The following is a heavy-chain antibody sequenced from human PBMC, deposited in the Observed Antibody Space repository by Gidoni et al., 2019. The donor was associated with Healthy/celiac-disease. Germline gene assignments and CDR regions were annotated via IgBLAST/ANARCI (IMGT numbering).Heavy chain of an antibody. Sequence: QVQLVQSGAEVKKPGASVKVSCKASGYTFTSYYMHWVRQAPGQGLEWMGIINPSGGSTSYAQKFQGRVTMTRDTSTSTVYMELSSLRSEDTAVYYCARDVAPYSYGYVTGYYYYGMDVWGQGTTVTVSS. CDR1: GYTFTSYY. CDR2: INPSGGST. J-gene: IGHJ6*02. CDR3: ARDVAPYSYGYVTGYYYYGMDV. D-gene: IGHD5-18*01. V-gene: IGHV1-46*01.